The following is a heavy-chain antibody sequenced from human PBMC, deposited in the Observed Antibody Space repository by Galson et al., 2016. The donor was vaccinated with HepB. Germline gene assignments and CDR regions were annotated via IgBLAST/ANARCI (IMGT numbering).Heavy chain of an antibody. V-gene: IGHV1-69*13. CDR1: GGTFSSYA. Sequence: SVKVSCKASGGTFSSYAISWVRQAPGQGLEWMGRIIPIFATANYAQRFHGRVTITADESTSTAYMELSSLRSEVTAVYYCARGSHYYDSSGPFAYWSQGTLVTVSS. CDR2: IIPIFATA. D-gene: IGHD3-22*01. CDR3: ARGSHYYDSSGPFAY. J-gene: IGHJ4*02.